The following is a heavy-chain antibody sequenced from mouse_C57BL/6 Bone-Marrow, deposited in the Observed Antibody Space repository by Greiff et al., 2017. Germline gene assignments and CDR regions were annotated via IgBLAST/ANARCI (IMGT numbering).Heavy chain of an antibody. Sequence: QVQLQQPGAELVMPGASVKLSCKASGYTFTSYWMHWVKQRPGQGLEWIGEIDPSDSYTNYNQKFKGKSTLTVDKSSSTAYMQLSSLTSEDSAVYYCARGYGEGYFDYWGQGTTLTVSS. CDR3: ARGYGEGYFDY. J-gene: IGHJ2*01. D-gene: IGHD1-1*01. V-gene: IGHV1-69*01. CDR1: GYTFTSYW. CDR2: IDPSDSYT.